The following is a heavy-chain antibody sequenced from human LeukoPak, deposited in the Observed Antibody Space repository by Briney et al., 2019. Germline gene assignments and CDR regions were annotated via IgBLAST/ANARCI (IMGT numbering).Heavy chain of an antibody. V-gene: IGHV3-7*03. CDR3: ARTGVLWFGEPNFPYYFDY. J-gene: IGHJ4*02. Sequence: QRGGSLGLSCAASGFPLSRYWMSWVRPAPGKGLEWVANIKQDGSEKYYVDSVKGRFTISRDNAKNSLYLQMNSLRAEDTAVYYCARTGVLWFGEPNFPYYFDYWGQGTLVTVSS. D-gene: IGHD3-10*01. CDR2: IKQDGSEK. CDR1: GFPLSRYW.